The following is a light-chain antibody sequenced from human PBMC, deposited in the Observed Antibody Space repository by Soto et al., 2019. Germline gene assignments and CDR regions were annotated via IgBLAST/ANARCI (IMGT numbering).Light chain of an antibody. Sequence: QSVLTQPPSVSLAPGQRVTISCTGSSSNIGAGYDVHWYQQLPGTAPKLLIYGNSNRPSGVPDRFSGSKSGTSASLAITGLQAEDEADYYCQSYDSSLSAVVFGGGTKVTV. J-gene: IGLJ2*01. CDR2: GNS. V-gene: IGLV1-40*01. CDR3: QSYDSSLSAVV. CDR1: SSNIGAGYD.